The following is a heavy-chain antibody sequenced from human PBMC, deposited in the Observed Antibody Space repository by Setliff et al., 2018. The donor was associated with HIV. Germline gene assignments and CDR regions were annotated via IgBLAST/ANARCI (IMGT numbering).Heavy chain of an antibody. CDR2: INHSGST. J-gene: IGHJ4*02. V-gene: IGHV4-34*04. CDR1: GGSFSGSY. Sequence: SETLSLTCAVYGGSFSGSYWNWIRQPPGKGLEWIGEINHSGSTNHNPSLKSRATISVDTSKNQFSLKLSSVTAADTTVYYCARGGGTIIGANFDYWGQGTLVT. CDR3: ARGGGTIIGANFDY. D-gene: IGHD3-3*01.